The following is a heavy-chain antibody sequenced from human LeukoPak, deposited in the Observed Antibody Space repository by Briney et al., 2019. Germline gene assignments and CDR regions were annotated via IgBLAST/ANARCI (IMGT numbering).Heavy chain of an antibody. Sequence: ASVKVSCKASGYRFTSYGVTWVRQAPGQGLEWMGWISAYNGNTNYAQKLQGRVTLTTDTSTSTAYMELRSLRSDDTAVYYCAREGYCSGGTCYSTMNWFDPWGQGTLVTVSS. CDR2: ISAYNGNT. D-gene: IGHD2-15*01. CDR3: AREGYCSGGTCYSTMNWFDP. J-gene: IGHJ5*02. V-gene: IGHV1-18*01. CDR1: GYRFTSYG.